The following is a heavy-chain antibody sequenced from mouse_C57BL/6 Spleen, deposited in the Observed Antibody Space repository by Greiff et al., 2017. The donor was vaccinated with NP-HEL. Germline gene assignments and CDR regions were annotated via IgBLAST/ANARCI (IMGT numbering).Heavy chain of an antibody. CDR2: IDPSDSET. D-gene: IGHD2-4*01. J-gene: IGHJ4*01. Sequence: VQLQQPGAELVRPGSSVKLSCKASGYTFTSYWMHWVKQRPIQGLEWIGNIDPSDSETHYNQKFKDKATLTVDKSSSTAYMQLSSLTSEDSAVYYSARKGIYYDYDDYAMDYWGQGTSVTVSS. CDR1: GYTFTSYW. CDR3: ARKGIYYDYDDYAMDY. V-gene: IGHV1-52*01.